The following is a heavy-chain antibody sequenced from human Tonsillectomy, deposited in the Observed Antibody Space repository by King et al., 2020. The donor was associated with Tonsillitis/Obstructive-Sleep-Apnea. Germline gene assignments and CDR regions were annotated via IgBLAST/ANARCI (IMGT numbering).Heavy chain of an antibody. Sequence: VQLVESGGGVVQPVRSLRLSCAASGFTFSSYAMHWVRQAPGKGLEWVAIISYDGNNKYYADSVKGRFTISRDNSKNTLYLQMNSLRPEDTPVYYCARDPSTISLYYFDYWGQGTLVTVSS. J-gene: IGHJ4*02. CDR1: GFTFSSYA. D-gene: IGHD5-24*01. CDR3: ARDPSTISLYYFDY. CDR2: ISYDGNNK. V-gene: IGHV3-30*04.